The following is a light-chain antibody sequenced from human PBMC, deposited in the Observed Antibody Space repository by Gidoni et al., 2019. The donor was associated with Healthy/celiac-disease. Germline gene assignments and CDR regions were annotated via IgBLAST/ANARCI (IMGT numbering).Light chain of an antibody. V-gene: IGKV1-8*01. CDR1: QGISSY. J-gene: IGKJ1*01. Sequence: AIRMTQSPSSFSASTGDRVTITCRASQGISSYLAWYQQKPGKAPKLLIYAASPLQSGVPSRFSRRGSGKDFPPTISCLQAEDFATYYCQQYYSYPRTFGQGTKVEIK. CDR2: AAS. CDR3: QQYYSYPRT.